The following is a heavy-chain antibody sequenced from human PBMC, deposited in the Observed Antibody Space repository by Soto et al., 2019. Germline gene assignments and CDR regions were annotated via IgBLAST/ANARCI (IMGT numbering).Heavy chain of an antibody. Sequence: GGSLRLSCAASGFTFSSYSMNWVRQAPGKGLEWVSAISGSGGSTYYADSVKGRFTISRDNSKNTLYLQMNSLRAEDTAVYDCSKNGVVPAVSFDYWGQGSLVTVSS. J-gene: IGHJ4*02. D-gene: IGHD2-2*01. CDR2: ISGSGGST. V-gene: IGHV3-23*01. CDR1: GFTFSSYS. CDR3: SKNGVVPAVSFDY.